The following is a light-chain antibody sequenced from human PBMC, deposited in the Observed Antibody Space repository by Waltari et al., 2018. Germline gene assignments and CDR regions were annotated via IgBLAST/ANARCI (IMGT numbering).Light chain of an antibody. CDR3: SLSYAGILV. CDR1: AGAVTSSRF. Sequence: QAVVTQETSLTVSPGGTVTLTFGSSAGAVTSSRFPFWFQQRPGQAPTTLISETSEKQSWTPARFSGSLIGGKAALTLSDAQPDDEAEYFCSLSYAGILVFGGGTKLTVL. J-gene: IGLJ3*02. V-gene: IGLV7-46*01. CDR2: ETS.